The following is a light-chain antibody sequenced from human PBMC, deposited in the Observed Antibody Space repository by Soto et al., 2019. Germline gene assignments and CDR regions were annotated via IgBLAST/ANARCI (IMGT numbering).Light chain of an antibody. CDR1: SSDVGGYNY. CDR2: VVS. CDR3: SSYTSSSTLDV. Sequence: QAALTQPASVSGSPGQSITISCTVTSSDVGGYNYVSWYQQHPGKAPKLIIYVVSTRPSGGSNRVSGSKSGNNASLTISTLQAEDEADYYCSSYTSSSTLDVFGTGTKVTVL. J-gene: IGLJ1*01. V-gene: IGLV2-14*01.